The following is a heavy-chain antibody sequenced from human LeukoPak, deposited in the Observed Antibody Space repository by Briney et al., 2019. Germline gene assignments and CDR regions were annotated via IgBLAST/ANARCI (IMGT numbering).Heavy chain of an antibody. CDR3: ESRSDQYTPFVY. CDR2: INHSGST. D-gene: IGHD2-15*01. Sequence: PSETLSLTHAFYGGSFSVCYWSWIRQPPGKGLEWIGEINHSGSTNYNPSLKSRVTISVDTSKNQFSLKLSSVTAADTAVYYCESRSDQYTPFVYWGQGTLVTVSS. CDR1: GGSFSVCY. V-gene: IGHV4-34*01. J-gene: IGHJ4*02.